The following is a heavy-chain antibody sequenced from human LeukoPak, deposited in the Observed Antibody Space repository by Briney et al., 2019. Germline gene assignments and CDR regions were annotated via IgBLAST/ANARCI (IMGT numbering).Heavy chain of an antibody. D-gene: IGHD1-14*01. CDR1: GFTFSCYP. J-gene: IGHJ4*02. CDR3: ASRPRADMGPHDF. CDR2: ITGSGDRT. Sequence: GGALPLTCACSGFTFSCYPMSWVGPAPGKGLEWVSSITGSGDRTYYADSVKGRFTISRDNSKNTLYLQMNSLRADETAVYYCASRPRADMGPHDFWGQGTLVTVSS. V-gene: IGHV3-23*01.